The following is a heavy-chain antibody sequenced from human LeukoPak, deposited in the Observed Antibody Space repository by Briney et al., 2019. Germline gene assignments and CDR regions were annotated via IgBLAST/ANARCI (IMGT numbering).Heavy chain of an antibody. J-gene: IGHJ6*02. CDR2: INPNSGGT. CDR1: GYTFTSYG. D-gene: IGHD3-10*01. V-gene: IGHV1-2*02. CDR3: ARDITMVRGVIEDYYYYYGMDV. Sequence: ASVKVSCKASGYTFTSYGISWVRQAPGQGLEWMGWINPNSGGTNYAQKFQGRVTMTRDTSISTAYMELSRLRSDDTAVYYCARDITMVRGVIEDYYYYYGMDVWGQGTTVTVSS.